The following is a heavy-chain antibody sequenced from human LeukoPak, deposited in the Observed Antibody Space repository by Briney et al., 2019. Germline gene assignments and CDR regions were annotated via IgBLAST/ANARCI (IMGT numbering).Heavy chain of an antibody. CDR1: GFTFSDYY. D-gene: IGHD2-15*01. CDR2: ISRSGTTT. Sequence: KLGGSLRLSCAASGFTFSDYYMTWIRQAPGKGLEWVSDISRSGTTTYYADSVKGRFTISRDNAKNSLYLQMNSLRAEDTAVYYCARASVVAACDYWGQGTLVTVSS. V-gene: IGHV3-11*04. CDR3: ARASVVAACDY. J-gene: IGHJ4*02.